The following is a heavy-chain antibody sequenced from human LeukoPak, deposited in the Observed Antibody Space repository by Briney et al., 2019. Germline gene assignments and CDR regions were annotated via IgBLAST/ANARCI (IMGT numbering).Heavy chain of an antibody. D-gene: IGHD2-2*01. V-gene: IGHV4-59*08. CDR1: GGSLSNYY. CDR2: INHSGST. CDR3: ARHIDIVVVPAAIGQFDP. Sequence: SETLSLTCTVSGGSLSNYYWSWIRQPPGKGLEWIGEINHSGSTNYNPSLKSRVTISVDTSKNQFSLKLSSVTAADTAVYYCARHIDIVVVPAAIGQFDPWGQGTLVTVSS. J-gene: IGHJ5*02.